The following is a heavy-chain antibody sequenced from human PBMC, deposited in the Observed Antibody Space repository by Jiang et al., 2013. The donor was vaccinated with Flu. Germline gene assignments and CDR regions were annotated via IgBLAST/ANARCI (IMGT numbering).Heavy chain of an antibody. V-gene: IGHV3-33*01. CDR2: IWNDGSTK. CDR1: GFTFSSYG. Sequence: VQLVESGGGVVQPGRSLRLSCAASGFTFSSYGMHWVRQAPGKGLEWVAVIWNDGSTKYYADSVKGRFTISRDTSKNTLYLQMDSLRAEDTAVYYCARGGVKAGVRGVDYWGQGTLVTVSS. J-gene: IGHJ4*02. D-gene: IGHD2-8*02. CDR3: ARGGVKAGVRGVDY.